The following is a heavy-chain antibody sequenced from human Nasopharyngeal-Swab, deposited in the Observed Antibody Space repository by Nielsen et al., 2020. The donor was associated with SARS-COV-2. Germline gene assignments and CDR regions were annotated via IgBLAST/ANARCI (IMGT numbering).Heavy chain of an antibody. D-gene: IGHD2-2*01. CDR3: AHLGYCSSTSCL. CDR2: IYYSRST. J-gene: IGHJ4*02. Sequence: SETLSLTCTVSGGSISSSSYYWGWIRPPPGKGLEWIGSIYYSRSTYYNPSLKSRVTISVDTSKNQFSLKLSSVTAADTAVYYCAHLGYCSSTSCLWGQGTLVTVSS. CDR1: GGSISSSSYY. V-gene: IGHV4-39*01.